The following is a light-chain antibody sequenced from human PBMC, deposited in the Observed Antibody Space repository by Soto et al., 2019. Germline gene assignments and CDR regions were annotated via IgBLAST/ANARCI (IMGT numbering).Light chain of an antibody. CDR3: QQYNKWPLT. J-gene: IGKJ4*01. CDR2: DAS. CDR1: HRVNTY. Sequence: EILMTQSPATLSVSPGEGATLSCRASHRVNTYLAWYQQRPGQAPRLLIYDASTRATGIPARFSGSGSGTELTLTISSLQSEDFAVYYCQQYNKWPLTFGGGTKVDI. V-gene: IGKV3-15*01.